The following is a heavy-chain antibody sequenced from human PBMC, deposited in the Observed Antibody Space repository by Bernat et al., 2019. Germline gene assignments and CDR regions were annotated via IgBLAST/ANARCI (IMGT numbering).Heavy chain of an antibody. Sequence: EVQLVESGGGLVKPGGSLRLSCAASGFTFSSYSMNWVRQAPGKGLEWVSSISSSSSYIYYADSVKGRFTISRDNAKNSLYLQMNSLRAEDTAVYYCARDRGSSSGPPDYWGQGTLVTVSS. CDR2: ISSSSSYI. V-gene: IGHV3-21*01. J-gene: IGHJ4*02. D-gene: IGHD6-19*01. CDR1: GFTFSSYS. CDR3: ARDRGSSSGPPDY.